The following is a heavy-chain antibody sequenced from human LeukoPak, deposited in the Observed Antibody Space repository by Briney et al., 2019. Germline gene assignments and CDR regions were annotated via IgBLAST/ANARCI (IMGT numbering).Heavy chain of an antibody. CDR1: GGSFSGYY. Sequence: SETLSLTCAVYGGSFSGYYWSWIRQPPGKGLEWIGEINHSGSTNYNPSLKSRVTISVDKSKNQFSLKLSSVTAADTAVYYCARGQYYDILTGYSYYFDYWGQGTLVTVSS. J-gene: IGHJ4*02. CDR2: INHSGST. V-gene: IGHV4-34*01. CDR3: ARGQYYDILTGYSYYFDY. D-gene: IGHD3-9*01.